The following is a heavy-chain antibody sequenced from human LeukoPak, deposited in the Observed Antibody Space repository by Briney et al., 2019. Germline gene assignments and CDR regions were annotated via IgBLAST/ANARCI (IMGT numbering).Heavy chain of an antibody. V-gene: IGHV3-23*01. J-gene: IGHJ4*02. D-gene: IGHD2-21*02. CDR3: AKDRLLNCRGDCYIFDY. CDR2: ISGSGGST. CDR1: GFTFSSYA. Sequence: GGSLRLSCAASGFTFSSYAITWVRQAPGKGLEWVSGISGSGGSTYYADSVKGRFSISRDNSKNTLYLQVNGLRTEDTAVYYCAKDRLLNCRGDCYIFDYWGQGTVVTVSS.